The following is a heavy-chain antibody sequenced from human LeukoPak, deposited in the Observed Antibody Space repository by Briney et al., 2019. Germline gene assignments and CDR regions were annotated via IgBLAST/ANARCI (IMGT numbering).Heavy chain of an antibody. D-gene: IGHD4-17*01. CDR3: AHYGDYRFLYYFDH. CDR2: IYWDDNK. CDR1: GFSLRTTGVG. V-gene: IGHV2-5*02. J-gene: IGHJ4*02. Sequence: ESGPTLVKPTQTLTLTCTFSGFSLRTTGVGVGWVRQPPGKALEWLALIYWDDNKLYSPSLRSRVTITKDTSKNQVVLTMTNMAPVDTATYYCAHYGDYRFLYYFDHWGQGALVTGSS.